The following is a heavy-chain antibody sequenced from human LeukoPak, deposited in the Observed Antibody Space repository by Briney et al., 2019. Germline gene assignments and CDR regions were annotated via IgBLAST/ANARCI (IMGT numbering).Heavy chain of an antibody. Sequence: SETLSLTCAVYGGSFSGYYWSWIRQPPGKGLEWIGEINHSGSTNYNPSLKSRVTISVDTSKNQFSLKLSSVTAADTAVYYCARLTMVRGVYGYWGQGTLVTVSS. J-gene: IGHJ4*02. CDR2: INHSGST. D-gene: IGHD3-10*01. CDR1: GGSFSGYY. V-gene: IGHV4-34*01. CDR3: ARLTMVRGVYGY.